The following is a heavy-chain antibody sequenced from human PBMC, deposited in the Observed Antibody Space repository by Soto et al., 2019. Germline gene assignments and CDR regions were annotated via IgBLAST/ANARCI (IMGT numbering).Heavy chain of an antibody. CDR1: GFIFSNNG. D-gene: IGHD3-10*02. V-gene: IGHV3-30*02. Sequence: WGFLRVACGSSGFIFSNNGMHWVRQTPGKGLEWVAFMSYDGSDTFYADSVKGRFTISRDNSKNTLFLHMSNLRAEDTAMYYCTIVRVADSALDHWGQGTMVTVSS. J-gene: IGHJ4*02. CDR3: TIVRVADSALDH. CDR2: MSYDGSDT.